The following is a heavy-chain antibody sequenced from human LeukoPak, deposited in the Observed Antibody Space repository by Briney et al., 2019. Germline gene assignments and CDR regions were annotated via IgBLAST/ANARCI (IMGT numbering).Heavy chain of an antibody. Sequence: GGSLRLSCAASGLTFSSYGMHWVRQAPGKGLEWVAFIRYDGSNKYYTDSVKGRFTISRDNAKNSLYLQMNSLRAEDTAVYYCARVAWAMVLDDAFDIWGQGTMVTVSS. J-gene: IGHJ3*02. CDR1: GLTFSSYG. CDR2: IRYDGSNK. D-gene: IGHD4/OR15-4a*01. CDR3: ARVAWAMVLDDAFDI. V-gene: IGHV3-30*02.